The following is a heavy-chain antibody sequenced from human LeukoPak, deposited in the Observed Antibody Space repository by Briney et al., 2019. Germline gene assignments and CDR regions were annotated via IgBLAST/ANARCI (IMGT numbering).Heavy chain of an antibody. J-gene: IGHJ4*02. V-gene: IGHV4-34*01. CDR1: GGSFSGYY. CDR2: INHSGST. CDR3: ARGPVAEYCSGGSCYSEGFDFDY. D-gene: IGHD2-15*01. Sequence: PSETLSLTCAVYGGSFSGYYWSWIRQPPGKGLEWIGEINHSGSTNCNPSLKSRVTISVDTSKNQFSLKLSSVTAADTAVYYCARGPVAEYCSGGSCYSEGFDFDYWGQGTLVTVSS.